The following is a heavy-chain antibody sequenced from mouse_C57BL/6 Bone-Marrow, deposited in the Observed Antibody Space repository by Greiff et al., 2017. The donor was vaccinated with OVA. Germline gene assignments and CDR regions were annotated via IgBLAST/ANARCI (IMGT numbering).Heavy chain of an antibody. V-gene: IGHV1-76*01. Sequence: VQLQQSGAELVRPGASVKLSCKASGYTFTDYYINWVKQRPGQGLEWIARIYPGSGNTYYNEKFKGKATLTAEKSSSTAYMQLSSLTSEDSAVYFCASPITTVYYFDCWGQGTTLTVSS. D-gene: IGHD1-1*01. CDR1: GYTFTDYY. CDR3: ASPITTVYYFDC. CDR2: IYPGSGNT. J-gene: IGHJ2*01.